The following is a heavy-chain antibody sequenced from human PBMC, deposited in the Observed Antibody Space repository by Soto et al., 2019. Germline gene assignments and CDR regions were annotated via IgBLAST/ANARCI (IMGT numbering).Heavy chain of an antibody. CDR1: GGSISSYY. J-gene: IGHJ4*02. CDR2: IYYSGST. CDR3: ARLGAVADY. Sequence: SETLSLSCTVSGGSISSYYWSWIRQPPGKGLEWIGYIYYSGSTNYNPSLKSRVTISVDTSKDQFSLKLSSVTAADTAVYYCARLGAVADYWGQGTLVTVSS. V-gene: IGHV4-59*01. D-gene: IGHD6-19*01.